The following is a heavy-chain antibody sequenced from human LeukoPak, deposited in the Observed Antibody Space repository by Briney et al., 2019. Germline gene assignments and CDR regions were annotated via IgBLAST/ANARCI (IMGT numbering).Heavy chain of an antibody. J-gene: IGHJ4*02. Sequence: GGSLRLSCAASGFTFSSYAMHWVRQAPGKGLEWVAVISYDGSNKYYADSVKGRFTISRDNSKNTLYLQMNSLRAEDTAVYYCAREVYVDTAFDYWGQGTLVTVSS. D-gene: IGHD5-18*01. V-gene: IGHV3-30-3*01. CDR2: ISYDGSNK. CDR1: GFTFSSYA. CDR3: AREVYVDTAFDY.